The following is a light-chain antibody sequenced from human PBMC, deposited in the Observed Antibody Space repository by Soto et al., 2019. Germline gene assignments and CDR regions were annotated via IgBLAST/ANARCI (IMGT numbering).Light chain of an antibody. CDR3: QQYDASPPRLT. J-gene: IGKJ4*01. CDR2: AAA. CDR1: QSVSNNY. Sequence: EIVLTQSPGTLSLSPGERATLSCRASQSVSNNYLAWYQQKPGQAPRLLIYAAASRATGIPDRFSGSGSGTDFTLTISRLEPEDFAVYYCQQYDASPPRLTFGGGTKVEIK. V-gene: IGKV3-20*01.